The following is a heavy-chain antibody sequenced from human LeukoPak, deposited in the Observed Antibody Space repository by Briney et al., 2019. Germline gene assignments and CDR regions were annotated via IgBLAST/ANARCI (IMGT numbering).Heavy chain of an antibody. Sequence: ASVKVSCKASGYTFTSYGISWVRQAPGQGLEWMGWISAYNGNTNYAQNLQGRVTMTTDTSTSTAYMELRSLRSGDTAVYYCARAPIYDTSVYYPDRNFDYWGQGTLVTVSS. CDR3: ARAPIYDTSVYYPDRNFDY. J-gene: IGHJ4*02. V-gene: IGHV1-18*01. CDR2: ISAYNGNT. CDR1: GYTFTSYG. D-gene: IGHD3-22*01.